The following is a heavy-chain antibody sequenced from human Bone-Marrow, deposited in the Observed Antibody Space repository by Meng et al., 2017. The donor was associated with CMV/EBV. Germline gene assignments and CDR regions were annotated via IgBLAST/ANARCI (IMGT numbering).Heavy chain of an antibody. CDR2: IKQDGSEK. V-gene: IGHV3-7*01. D-gene: IGHD6-6*01. CDR3: ARESGSIAARRYYYYGMDV. J-gene: IGHJ6*02. Sequence: GGSLRLSCAASGFTFSSYWMSWVRQAPGKGLEWVANIKQDGSEKYYADSVKGRFTISRDNSKNTLYLQMNSLRAEDTAVYYCARESGSIAARRYYYYGMDVWGQGTTVTVSS. CDR1: GFTFSSYW.